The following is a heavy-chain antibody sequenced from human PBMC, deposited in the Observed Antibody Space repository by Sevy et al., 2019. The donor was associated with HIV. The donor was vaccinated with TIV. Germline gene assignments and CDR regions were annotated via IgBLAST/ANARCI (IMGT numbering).Heavy chain of an antibody. CDR1: GITFSTSV. D-gene: IGHD2-2*01. CDR3: TRASLLGYCSTTSCYYAFDI. J-gene: IGHJ3*02. CDR2: ISGDTYYT. V-gene: IGHV3-21*01. Sequence: GSLRLSCNASGITFSTSVMNWVRQSPDRGLEWVSSISGDTYYTHYADSMRGRFIVSRDNAKNSLFLEMNSLTVDDTAVYYCTRASLLGYCSTTSCYYAFDIWGPGTVVTVSS.